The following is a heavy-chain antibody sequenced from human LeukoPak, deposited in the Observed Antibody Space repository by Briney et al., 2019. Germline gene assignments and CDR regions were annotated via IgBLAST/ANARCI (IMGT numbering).Heavy chain of an antibody. CDR2: INPSGGST. D-gene: IGHD6-13*01. CDR3: ARSGSSWYYFDY. CDR1: GYTFTSYY. Sequence: ASVKVSCKASGYTFTSYYMHWVRQAPGQGLEWMGIINPSGGSTSYAQKFQGRVTMTRDTSTSTVYMELSSLRSEDTAVFYCARSGSSWYYFDYWGQGTLVTVSS. V-gene: IGHV1-46*01. J-gene: IGHJ4*02.